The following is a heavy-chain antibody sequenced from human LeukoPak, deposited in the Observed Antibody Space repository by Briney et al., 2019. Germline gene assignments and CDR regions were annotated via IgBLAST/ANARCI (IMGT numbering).Heavy chain of an antibody. CDR3: ARAAGRDGYNYNY. Sequence: QPGGSLRLSCAASGFTFSSYEMNWVRQAPGKGLEWVSYISSSGRIIYYADSVKGRFTISRDNAKNSLYLQMNSLRAEDTAVYYCARAAGRDGYNYNYWGQGTLVTVSS. J-gene: IGHJ4*02. V-gene: IGHV3-48*03. D-gene: IGHD5-24*01. CDR2: ISSSGRII. CDR1: GFTFSSYE.